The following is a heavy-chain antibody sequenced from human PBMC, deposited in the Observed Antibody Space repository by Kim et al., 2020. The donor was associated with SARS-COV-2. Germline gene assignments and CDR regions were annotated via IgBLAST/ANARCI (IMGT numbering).Heavy chain of an antibody. CDR2: T. J-gene: IGHJ4*02. D-gene: IGHD3-10*01. Sequence: TNYNPSLKSRVTISVDTSKNQFSLKLSSVTAADTAVYYCAGSPGYGSIDYWGQGTLVTVSS. CDR3: AGSPGYGSIDY. V-gene: IGHV4-59*01.